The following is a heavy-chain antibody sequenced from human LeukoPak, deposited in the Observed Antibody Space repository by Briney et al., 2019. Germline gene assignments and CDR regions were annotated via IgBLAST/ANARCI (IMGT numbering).Heavy chain of an antibody. Sequence: SVKVSCKASGGTFSSYAISWVRQAPGQGLEWMGGIIPIFGTANYAQKFQGRVTITTDESTSTAYMELSSLRSEDTAVYYCARERDDIDAFDIWGQGTLVTVSS. J-gene: IGHJ4*02. CDR1: GGTFSSYA. D-gene: IGHD3-9*01. V-gene: IGHV1-69*05. CDR3: ARERDDIDAFDI. CDR2: IIPIFGTA.